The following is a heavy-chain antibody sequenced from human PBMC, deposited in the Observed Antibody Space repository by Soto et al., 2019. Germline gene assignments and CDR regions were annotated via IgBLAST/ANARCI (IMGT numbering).Heavy chain of an antibody. Sequence: PSETLSLTCTVSGGSISSYYWSWIRQPPGKGLEWIGYIYLSDSANYNPSLNSRVTISVDTSKNQFSLRLSSVTAADTAVYYCARAYYDNYGYSLDPWGQGTLVTVSS. J-gene: IGHJ5*02. CDR2: IYLSDSA. V-gene: IGHV4-59*01. CDR1: GGSISSYY. D-gene: IGHD3-22*01. CDR3: ARAYYDNYGYSLDP.